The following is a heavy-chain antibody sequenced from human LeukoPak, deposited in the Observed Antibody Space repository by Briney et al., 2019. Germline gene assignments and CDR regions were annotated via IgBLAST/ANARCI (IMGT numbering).Heavy chain of an antibody. CDR2: ISYDGKEK. CDR3: ARDRPWEEEYYYGMDV. D-gene: IGHD1-26*01. Sequence: PGGSLRLSCAASGVTFRTDTMHWVRRAPGKGLEWLAVISYDGKEKYYADSVKGRFSTSRDNSKNTLYLQMNSLRDEDTAVYYCARDRPWEEEYYYGMDVWGQGTTVTVSS. CDR1: GVTFRTDT. J-gene: IGHJ6*02. V-gene: IGHV3-30*04.